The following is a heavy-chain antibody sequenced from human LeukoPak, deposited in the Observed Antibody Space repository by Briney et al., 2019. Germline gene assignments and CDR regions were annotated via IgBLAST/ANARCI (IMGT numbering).Heavy chain of an antibody. CDR2: IYSSGST. Sequence: SETLSLTCTVSGGSISSYHWSWIRQPAGKGLEWIVRIYSSGSTNYNPSLKSRVTISVDRSKNQFSLKLSSVPAADTAVYYCARDVVSGSFDYWGRGTLVTVSS. J-gene: IGHJ4*02. D-gene: IGHD6-19*01. CDR3: ARDVVSGSFDY. V-gene: IGHV4-4*07. CDR1: GGSISSYH.